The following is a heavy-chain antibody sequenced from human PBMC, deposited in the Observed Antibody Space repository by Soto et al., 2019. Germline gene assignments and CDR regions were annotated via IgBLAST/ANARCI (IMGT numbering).Heavy chain of an antibody. CDR1: GYTFTSYY. Sequence: ASVKVSCKASGYTFTSYYMHWVRQAPGQGLEWMGRISVYIGNTNYAQKFQGRVTMTTDTSTSTAYMELRSLSFDDTAVYYCARAMSTIFIDYWGQGTLVTRLL. J-gene: IGHJ4*02. V-gene: IGHV1-18*04. CDR3: ARAMSTIFIDY. D-gene: IGHD3-3*01. CDR2: ISVYIGNT.